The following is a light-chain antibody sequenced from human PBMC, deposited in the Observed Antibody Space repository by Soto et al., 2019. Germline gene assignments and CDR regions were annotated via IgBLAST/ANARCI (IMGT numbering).Light chain of an antibody. Sequence: EIVLTQSPGTLSLSPGERATLSCRASHAVTNNFLAWYQQKPGQAPRLVIYGASSRPAGIPDRFSGSGAGTGFTLSNSRLEPEDFAVYFCQQYDTSPGTFGKGTKLEIK. V-gene: IGKV3-20*01. CDR2: GAS. CDR1: HAVTNNF. CDR3: QQYDTSPGT. J-gene: IGKJ2*01.